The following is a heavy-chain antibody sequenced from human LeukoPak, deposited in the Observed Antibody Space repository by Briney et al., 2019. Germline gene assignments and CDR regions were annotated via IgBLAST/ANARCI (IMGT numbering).Heavy chain of an antibody. CDR2: INHTGST. CDR3: ARAGVGATLEFDY. D-gene: IGHD1-26*01. CDR1: GGSFSGYF. V-gene: IGHV4-34*01. J-gene: IGHJ4*02. Sequence: PSETLSLTCAVYGGSFSGYFWSWIRQPPGKGLEWIGEINHTGSTNYNPSLKSRVTISVDTSKNQFSLKLTSVTAADTAVYYCARAGVGATLEFDYWGQGTLVTVSS.